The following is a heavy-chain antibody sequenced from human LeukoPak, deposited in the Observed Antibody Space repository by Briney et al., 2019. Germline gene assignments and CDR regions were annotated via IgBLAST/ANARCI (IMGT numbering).Heavy chain of an antibody. Sequence: GGSLRLSCAASGFAFSGYWIFWVRQAPGKGLVWVSRINSDGSDTTHADSVRRRFTISRDNAEHTLYLQMNSLRAEDTAVYYCARGCAYNYDPLDYWGQGTLVTVSS. CDR2: INSDGSDT. CDR3: ARGCAYNYDPLDY. CDR1: GFAFSGYW. V-gene: IGHV3-74*01. D-gene: IGHD5-18*01. J-gene: IGHJ4*02.